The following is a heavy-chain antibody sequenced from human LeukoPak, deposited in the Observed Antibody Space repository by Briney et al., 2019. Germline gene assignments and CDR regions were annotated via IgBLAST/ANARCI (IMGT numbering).Heavy chain of an antibody. CDR3: ASHLRGYCRGGSCEWGY. CDR2: IYYSGST. Sequence: PSETLSLTCTVSGGSISSYYWSWIRQPPGKGLEWIGYIYYSGSTNYNPSLKSRVTISVDTSKNQFSLKLSSVTAADTAVYYCASHLRGYCRGGSCEWGYWGQGTLVTVSS. D-gene: IGHD2-15*01. V-gene: IGHV4-59*08. CDR1: GGSISSYY. J-gene: IGHJ4*02.